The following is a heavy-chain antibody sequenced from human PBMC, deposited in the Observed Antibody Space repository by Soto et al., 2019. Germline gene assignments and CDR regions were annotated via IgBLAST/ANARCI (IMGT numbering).Heavy chain of an antibody. V-gene: IGHV3-53*01. CDR3: AKDFNWNYVVAFDY. J-gene: IGHJ4*02. D-gene: IGHD1-7*01. Sequence: PGGSLRLSCAASGFTVNNNYMGWVRQAPGKGLEWVSLIYSGDSTYYTDSVKGRFTISRDSSKNTLYLQMSSLRAEDTAVYYCAKDFNWNYVVAFDYWGQGTLVTVSS. CDR1: GFTVNNNY. CDR2: IYSGDST.